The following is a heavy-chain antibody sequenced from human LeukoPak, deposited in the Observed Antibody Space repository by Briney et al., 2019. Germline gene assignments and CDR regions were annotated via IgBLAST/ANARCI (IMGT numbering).Heavy chain of an antibody. CDR3: ARSSIIAAAGPYYFDY. CDR1: GGTFSSYA. Sequence: SVKVSCKASGGTFSSYAISWVRQAPGQGLEWMGGIIPIFGTANYAQKFQGRVTITADKSTSTAYMELSSLRSEDTAVYYCARSSIIAAAGPYYFDYWGQGTLVTVPS. J-gene: IGHJ4*02. V-gene: IGHV1-69*06. D-gene: IGHD6-13*01. CDR2: IIPIFGTA.